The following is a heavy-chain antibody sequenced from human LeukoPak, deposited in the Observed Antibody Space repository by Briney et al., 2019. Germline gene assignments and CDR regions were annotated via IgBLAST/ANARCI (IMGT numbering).Heavy chain of an antibody. J-gene: IGHJ3*02. V-gene: IGHV3-7*01. CDR3: ARVPSEIAARPSAFDI. D-gene: IGHD6-6*01. CDR2: IKQDGSEK. CDR1: GFTFSSYW. Sequence: PGGSLRLSCAASGFTFSSYWMSWVRQAPGKGLEWVANIKQDGSEKYYVDSVKGRFTISRDNAKNSLYLQMNSLRAEDTAVYYCARVPSEIAARPSAFDIWGQGTMVTVSS.